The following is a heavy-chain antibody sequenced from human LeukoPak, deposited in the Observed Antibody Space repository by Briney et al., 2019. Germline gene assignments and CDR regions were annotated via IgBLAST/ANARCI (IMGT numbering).Heavy chain of an antibody. CDR1: GFTFSSYA. Sequence: PGGSLRLSCAASGFTFSSYAMSWVRQAPGKGLEWVSSISGSGGSTFYADSVKGRFTISRDNSKNTLYLQMNSLRAEDMAVYYCAKDLSDSSRVPGDYWGQGTLVTVSS. V-gene: IGHV3-23*01. CDR2: ISGSGGST. D-gene: IGHD6-13*01. CDR3: AKDLSDSSRVPGDY. J-gene: IGHJ4*02.